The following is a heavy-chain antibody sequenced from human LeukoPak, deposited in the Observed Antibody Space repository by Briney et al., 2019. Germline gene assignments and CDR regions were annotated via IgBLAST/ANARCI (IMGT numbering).Heavy chain of an antibody. D-gene: IGHD3-3*01. CDR1: GGTFSSYA. J-gene: IGHJ4*02. V-gene: IGHV1-69*01. CDR2: IIPIFGTA. Sequence: ASVKVSCKASGGTFSSYAISWVRQAPGQGLEWMGGIIPIFGTANYAQKFQGRVTITADESTSTAYMELSSLRSEDTAVYYCARGFIHYDFWSGHFGQYWGQGTLVTVSS. CDR3: ARGFIHYDFWSGHFGQY.